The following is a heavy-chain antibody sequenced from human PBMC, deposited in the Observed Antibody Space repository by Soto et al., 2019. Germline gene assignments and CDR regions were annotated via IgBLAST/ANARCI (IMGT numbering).Heavy chain of an antibody. CDR2: ISSSGSTI. CDR1: GFTFSDYY. Sequence: GGSLRLSCAASGFTFSDYYMSWIRQAPGKGLEWVSYISSSGSTIYYADSVKGRFTISRDNAKNSLYLQMNSLRAEDTAVYYCARDKVPADYYYYYGMDVWGQGTTVTVSS. V-gene: IGHV3-11*01. J-gene: IGHJ6*02. CDR3: ARDKVPADYYYYYGMDV. D-gene: IGHD2-2*01.